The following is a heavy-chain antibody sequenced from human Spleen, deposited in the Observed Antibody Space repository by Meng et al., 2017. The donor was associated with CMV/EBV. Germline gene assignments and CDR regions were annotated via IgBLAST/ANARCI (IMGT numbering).Heavy chain of an antibody. CDR3: AKDRTASRYYGMDV. CDR1: GFTFDDYV. Sequence: GGSMRLSCEASGFTFDDYVMNWVRQAPGKGLEWVSGISWNSGSIGYMDSVEGRFTISRDNAKNSLYLQMNSLRVEDTALYYCAKDRTASRYYGMDVWGQGTTVTVSS. CDR2: ISWNSGSI. J-gene: IGHJ6*02. V-gene: IGHV3-9*01.